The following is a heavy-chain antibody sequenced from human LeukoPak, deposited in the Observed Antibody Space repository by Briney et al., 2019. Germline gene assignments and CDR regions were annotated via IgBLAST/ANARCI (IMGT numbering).Heavy chain of an antibody. D-gene: IGHD1-1*01. CDR3: ARDGREEGYSRPYYYYYYMDV. CDR1: GGSISSYY. V-gene: IGHV4-4*07. J-gene: IGHJ6*03. Sequence: SETLSLTCTVSGGSISSYYWSWIRQPAGKGLEWIGRIYTSGSTNYNPSLKSRVTMSVDTSKNQFSLKLSSVTAADTAVYYCARDGREEGYSRPYYYYYYMDVWGKGTTVTVSS. CDR2: IYTSGST.